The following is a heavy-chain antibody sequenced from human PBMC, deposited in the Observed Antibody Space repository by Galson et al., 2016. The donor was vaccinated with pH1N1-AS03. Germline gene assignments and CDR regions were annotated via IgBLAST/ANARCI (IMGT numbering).Heavy chain of an antibody. V-gene: IGHV1-18*01. J-gene: IGHJ4*02. D-gene: IGHD7-27*01. CDR3: ARGPGTGDPEFDY. CDR1: GYTFASYS. Sequence: SVKVSCKASGYTFASYSISWVRQAPGQGLEWMGWIGAYNGNTNYAQKLQGRVTMATDTSTSTAYMELRSLRSDDTAVYYCARGPGTGDPEFDYWGQGTLVTVSS. CDR2: IGAYNGNT.